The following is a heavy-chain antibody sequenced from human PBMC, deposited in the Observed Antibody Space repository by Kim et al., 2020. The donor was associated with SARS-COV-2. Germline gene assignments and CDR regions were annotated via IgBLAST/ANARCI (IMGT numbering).Heavy chain of an antibody. Sequence: ASVKVSCKASGYTFTSYGISWVRQAPGQGLEWLGWVGAYNGDTNYAQNLQGRVTLTTDTSTSTAFLELRSLRSEDTAVYFCARDRGYGDDTFNYWGQGTLVTVSS. V-gene: IGHV1-18*01. CDR2: VGAYNGDT. J-gene: IGHJ4*02. CDR1: GYTFTSYG. CDR3: ARDRGYGDDTFNY. D-gene: IGHD4-17*01.